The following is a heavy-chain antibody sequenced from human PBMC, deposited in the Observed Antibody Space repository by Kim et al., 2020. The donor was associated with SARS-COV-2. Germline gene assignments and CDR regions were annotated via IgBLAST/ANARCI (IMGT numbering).Heavy chain of an antibody. V-gene: IGHV3-33*01. Sequence: GGSLRLSCAASGFTFSSYGMNWVRQAPGEGPEWVAVIWNDESKKYYADFVGGRFTISRENSKNTLYLQMNSLRAEDTAGYYGARSGRVFGSGSRGYYYYGKDVWGQGSTVSDSS. CDR1: GFTFSSYG. D-gene: IGHD3-10*01. CDR3: ARSGRVFGSGSRGYYYYGKDV. CDR2: IWNDESKK. J-gene: IGHJ6*02.